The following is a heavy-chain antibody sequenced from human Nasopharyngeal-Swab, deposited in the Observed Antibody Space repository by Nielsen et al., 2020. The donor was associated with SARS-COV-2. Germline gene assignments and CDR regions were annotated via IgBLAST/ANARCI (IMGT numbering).Heavy chain of an antibody. CDR3: ARLGLPNAFDI. Sequence: GESLKISCAASGFTVSNKYMSWVRQAPGKGLEWVSVIYSGGNTYYADSVEGRFTISRDNSKNTLYLQMNSLRAEDTAEYYCARLGLPNAFDIWGQGTMVTVSS. V-gene: IGHV3-53*01. CDR1: GFTVSNKY. D-gene: IGHD5-12*01. CDR2: IYSGGNT. J-gene: IGHJ3*02.